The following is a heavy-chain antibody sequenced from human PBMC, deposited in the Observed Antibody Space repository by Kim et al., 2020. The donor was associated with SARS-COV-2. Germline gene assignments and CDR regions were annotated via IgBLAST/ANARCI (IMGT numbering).Heavy chain of an antibody. CDR3: ARGAAFDI. Sequence: SSYIYYADSVKGRFTISRDNANNSLYLQMNSLRAEYTAVYYCARGAAFDIWGQGTMVTVSS. CDR2: SSYI. V-gene: IGHV3-21*01. J-gene: IGHJ3*02.